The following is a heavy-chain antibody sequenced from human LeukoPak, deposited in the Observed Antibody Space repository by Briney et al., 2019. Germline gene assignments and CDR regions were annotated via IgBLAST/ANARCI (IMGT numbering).Heavy chain of an antibody. V-gene: IGHV3-9*01. CDR1: GFTFDDYA. CDR3: AKDTGPNYYYGMDV. J-gene: IGHJ6*02. CDR2: ISWNSGSI. Sequence: GGSLRLSCAASGFTFDDYAMHWVRQAPGKGLEWVSGISWNSGSIGYADSVKGRFTISRDNAKNSLYLQMNSLRAEDTALYYCAKDTGPNYYYGMDVRGQGTTVTVSS.